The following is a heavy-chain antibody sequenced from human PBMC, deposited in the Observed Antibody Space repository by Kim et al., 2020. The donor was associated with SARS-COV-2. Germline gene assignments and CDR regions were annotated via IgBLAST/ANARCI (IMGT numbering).Heavy chain of an antibody. D-gene: IGHD1-26*01. Sequence: ASVKVSCKTAGYTFTSYHISWVRQAPGQGLEWVGWINTYTGDTKVAQKVQDKVTMTADTYTSTVYMELRSLTSDDTANYFWARETTVGAKDFDYWGQGTLVIVSS. CDR2: INTYTGDT. CDR1: GYTFTSYH. CDR3: ARETTVGAKDFDY. J-gene: IGHJ4*02. V-gene: IGHV1-18*01.